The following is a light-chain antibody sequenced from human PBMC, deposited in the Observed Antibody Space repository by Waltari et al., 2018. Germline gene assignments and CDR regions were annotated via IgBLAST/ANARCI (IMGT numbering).Light chain of an antibody. CDR3: QSFDSGLVI. Sequence: FVLTQPPAVSGAPGQRVTISCTGSSSNIGAGYHVHWYQQLPGAAHRLLIDDNTNRPSGVPDLFSGSKSGTSASLVITRLQAEDEADYFCQSFDSGLVIFGGVTKLTV. CDR1: SSNIGAGYH. V-gene: IGLV1-40*01. CDR2: DNT. J-gene: IGLJ2*01.